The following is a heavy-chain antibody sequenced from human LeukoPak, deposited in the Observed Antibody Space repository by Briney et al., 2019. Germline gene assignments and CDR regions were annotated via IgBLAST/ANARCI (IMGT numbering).Heavy chain of an antibody. J-gene: IGHJ4*02. CDR3: AREAKGYYFDY. Sequence: GGSLRLSCAASGFTFSSYEMNWVRQAPGKGLEWVSYISSSGNTIYYADSVKGRFTISRDNAKNSLYLQMNSLRAEDTAVYYCAREAKGYYFDYWGQGTLVTVSS. V-gene: IGHV3-48*03. CDR2: ISSSGNTI. CDR1: GFTFSSYE.